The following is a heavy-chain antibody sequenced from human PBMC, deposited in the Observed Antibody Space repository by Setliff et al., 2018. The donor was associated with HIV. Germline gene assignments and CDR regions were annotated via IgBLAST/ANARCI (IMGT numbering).Heavy chain of an antibody. CDR1: GYRFINHN. V-gene: IGHV1-69-2*01. J-gene: IGHJ3*01. CDR2: VDPANGKT. D-gene: IGHD1-1*01. CDR3: AAEGNIFDL. Sequence: ASVKVSCKASGYRFINHNIHWVQQAPGKGLHWMGRVDPANGKTIYAEKFQGRVSIIADTSIDTAYMELNSLRSEDTAVYYCAAEGNIFDLWGRGTMVTVSS.